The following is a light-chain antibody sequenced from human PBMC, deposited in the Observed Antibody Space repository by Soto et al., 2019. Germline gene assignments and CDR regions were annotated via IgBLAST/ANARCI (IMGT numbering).Light chain of an antibody. CDR1: SSDAGAYTY. J-gene: IGLJ1*01. CDR2: DVS. CDR3: CSYAGSYTYV. Sequence: QSALTQPRSVSGSPGQSVTISCTGTSSDAGAYTYVSWYQQHPGKAPKLMIYDVSKRPSGIPDRFSGFKSGNTASLTISGLQAEDEADYYCCSYAGSYTYVFGTGTKVTVL. V-gene: IGLV2-11*01.